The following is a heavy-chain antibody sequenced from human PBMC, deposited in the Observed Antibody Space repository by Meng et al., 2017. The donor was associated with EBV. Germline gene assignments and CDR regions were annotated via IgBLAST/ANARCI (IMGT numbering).Heavy chain of an antibody. CDR1: GGTFRSDA. J-gene: IGHJ4*02. V-gene: IGHV1-69*01. CDR3: ASESGRGYTPDY. CDR2: LIPMSGAP. Sequence: QVQLQQSGAEVKKPGSSVKVSCRTSGGTFRSDAVSWVRQAPGQGLEWMGGLIPMSGAPHYAQKFQDRVTIIADESTSTHYMDLSSLRSEDTAIYYCASESGRGYTPDYWGQGTLVTVSS. D-gene: IGHD3-10*01.